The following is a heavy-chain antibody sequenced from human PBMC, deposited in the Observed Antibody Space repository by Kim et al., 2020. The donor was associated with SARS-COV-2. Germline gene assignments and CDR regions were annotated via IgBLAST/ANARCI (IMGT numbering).Heavy chain of an antibody. D-gene: IGHD2-8*01. CDR3: AKADCSDGVCYNLVAFHI. V-gene: IGHV3-9*01. J-gene: IGHJ3*02. CDR1: GFTFGDYA. CDR2: ITWNSGSI. Sequence: GGSLRLSCAASGFTFGDYAMHWVRQAPGKGLEWVSGITWNSGSIAYADSVKGRFTISRDNAKNSLYLQMNSLRSEDTALYYCAKADCSDGVCYNLVAFHIWGQGAMGTVSS.